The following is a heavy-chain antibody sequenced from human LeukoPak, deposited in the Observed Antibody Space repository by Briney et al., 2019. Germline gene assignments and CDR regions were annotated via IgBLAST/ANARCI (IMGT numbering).Heavy chain of an antibody. J-gene: IGHJ4*02. CDR1: GFTFSSYG. CDR3: AKLGESGYCSSTSCANVFDY. CDR2: IWYDGSNK. D-gene: IGHD2-2*03. Sequence: GGSLRLSCAASGFTFSSYGMHWVRQAPGKGLEWVAVIWYDGSNKYYADSVKGRFTISRDNSKNTLYLQMNSLRAEDTAVYYYAKLGESGYCSSTSCANVFDYWGQGTLVTVSS. V-gene: IGHV3-33*06.